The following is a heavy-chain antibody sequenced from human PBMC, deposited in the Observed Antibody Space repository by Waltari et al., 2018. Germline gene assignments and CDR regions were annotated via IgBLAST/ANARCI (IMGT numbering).Heavy chain of an antibody. Sequence: QVQLQESGPGLVKPSETLSLTCAVSGYSISSGYYRGWIRQPPGKGLEWIGSIYHSGSTYYNPSLKSRVTISVDTSKNQFSLKLSSVTAADTAVYYCARSVGSSGYSDYWGQGTLVTVSS. CDR3: ARSVGSSGYSDY. J-gene: IGHJ4*02. CDR2: IYHSGST. V-gene: IGHV4-38-2*01. CDR1: GYSISSGYY. D-gene: IGHD3-22*01.